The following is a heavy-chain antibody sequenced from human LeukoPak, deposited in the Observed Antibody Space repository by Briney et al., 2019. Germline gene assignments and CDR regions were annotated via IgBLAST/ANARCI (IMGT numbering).Heavy chain of an antibody. Sequence: SETLSLTCSVSGGSITSGTYYWDWIRQPPGKGLEWIGTMFYTGRTDYNPSLKSRVTISVDTSKNQFSLKVTSVTAADTAVYYCARGKELAFFLGDWGQGTLVAVSS. V-gene: IGHV4-39*01. D-gene: IGHD4-23*01. CDR2: MFYTGRT. CDR3: ARGKELAFFLGD. CDR1: GGSITSGTYY. J-gene: IGHJ4*02.